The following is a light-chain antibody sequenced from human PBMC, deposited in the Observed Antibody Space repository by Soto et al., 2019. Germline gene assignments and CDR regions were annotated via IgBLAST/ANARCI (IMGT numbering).Light chain of an antibody. V-gene: IGLV2-14*01. CDR3: SSYTSSSTLVV. Sequence: QSALTQPASMSGSPGQSITISCTGTSSDVGGYNYVSWYQQHPGKAPKLMIYDVSNRPSGVSNRFSGSKSGNTASLTISGLQAEDEADYYRSSYTSSSTLVVFGGGTKVTVL. J-gene: IGLJ2*01. CDR2: DVS. CDR1: SSDVGGYNY.